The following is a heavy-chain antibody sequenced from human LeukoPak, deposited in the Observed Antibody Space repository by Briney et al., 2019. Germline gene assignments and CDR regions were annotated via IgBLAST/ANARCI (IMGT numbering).Heavy chain of an antibody. Sequence: PSETLSLTCMVTGCSISSYYWSWIRQPPGKGLEWIGYIYYSGSTNYNPSLKSRVTISVDTSKNQFSLQLSSVTAADTAVYYCARRLTCHWCDIWGQGTLVTVSS. CDR2: IYYSGST. D-gene: IGHD2-8*01. V-gene: IGHV4-59*01. J-gene: IGHJ5*02. CDR1: GCSISSYY. CDR3: ARRLTCHWCDI.